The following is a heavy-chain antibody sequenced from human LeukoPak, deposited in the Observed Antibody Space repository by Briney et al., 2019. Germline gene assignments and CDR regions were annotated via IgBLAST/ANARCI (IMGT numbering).Heavy chain of an antibody. V-gene: IGHV1-2*02. CDR1: GYTFTGYY. CDR3: ARDIGHIVAVTAPGNWFDP. Sequence: ASVKVSCKASGYTFTGYYMHWVRQAPGQGLEWMGWINPNSGGTNYAQKFQGRVTMTRDTSISTAYMELSRLRSDDTAVYYCARDIGHIVAVTAPGNWFDPWGQGTLVTVSS. J-gene: IGHJ5*02. D-gene: IGHD2-21*02. CDR2: INPNSGGT.